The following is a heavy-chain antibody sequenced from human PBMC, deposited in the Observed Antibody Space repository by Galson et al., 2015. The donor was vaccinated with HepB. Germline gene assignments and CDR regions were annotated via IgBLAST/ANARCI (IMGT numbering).Heavy chain of an antibody. V-gene: IGHV3-23*01. CDR2: LTNSGAST. D-gene: IGHD2-15*01. J-gene: IGHJ4*02. Sequence: SLRLSCAASGFTFTNYAMTWVRQAPGTGLEWVSSLTNSGASTYYADSVKGRFVISRDNSNDTLYLQMHSLRVGDTAIYYCVKGNRKTGLSALGGHWGQGTLVIVSS. CDR3: VKGNRKTGLSALGGH. CDR1: GFTFTNYA.